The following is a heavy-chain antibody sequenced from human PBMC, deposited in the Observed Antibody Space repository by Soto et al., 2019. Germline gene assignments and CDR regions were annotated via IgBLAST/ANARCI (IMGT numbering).Heavy chain of an antibody. D-gene: IGHD6-13*01. CDR2: IYSTGNT. J-gene: IGHJ6*02. CDR3: RRSSRYSTDV. V-gene: IGHV4-39*01. Sequence: SETLSLTCTVSGDSIRSSSYWGWIRQPPGKGLEWIGSIYSTGNTYYNPSLNSQVTISVDTSKNQFSLNVISVTAADTAVYYCRRSSRYSTDVWGQGTTVTVSS. CDR1: GDSIRSSSY.